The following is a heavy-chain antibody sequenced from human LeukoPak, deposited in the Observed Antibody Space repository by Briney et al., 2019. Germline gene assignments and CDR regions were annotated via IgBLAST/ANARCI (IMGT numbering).Heavy chain of an antibody. CDR2: ISSSSSTI. CDR3: ARHGGTRISPI. D-gene: IGHD2-15*01. Sequence: HPGGSLRLSCAASGFTFSDYAMNWVRQAPGRGLEWVSYISSSSSTIHYEDSVKGRFTISRDNAKKSLHLQMNSLRDEDTAVYYYARHGGTRISPIRGQGTMVTVSS. CDR1: GFTFSDYA. V-gene: IGHV3-48*02. J-gene: IGHJ3*02.